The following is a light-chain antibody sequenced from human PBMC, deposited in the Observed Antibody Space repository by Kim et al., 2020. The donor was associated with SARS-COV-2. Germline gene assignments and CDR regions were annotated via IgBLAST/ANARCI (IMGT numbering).Light chain of an antibody. V-gene: IGLV1-44*01. CDR1: SSNIGSNT. CDR3: AAWDDSLKGV. Sequence: PGQRVTISCSGSSSNIGSNTVNWYQQLPGKAPKLLIYSNNQRPSGVPDRFSGSKSGTSASLAISGLQSEDEADYYCAAWDDSLKGVFGGGTQLTVL. CDR2: SNN. J-gene: IGLJ2*01.